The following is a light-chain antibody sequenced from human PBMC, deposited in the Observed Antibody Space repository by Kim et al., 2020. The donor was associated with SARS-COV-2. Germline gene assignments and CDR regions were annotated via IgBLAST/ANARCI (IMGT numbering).Light chain of an antibody. V-gene: IGLV2-14*03. J-gene: IGLJ1*01. CDR2: DVT. CDR1: SNDSGGYNY. Sequence: GQSITIACTGTSNDSGGYNYVAWYQQHPAKAPRLVIYDVTKRPSGVADRFSGSKSDSTASLTISGLQAADEADYFCSSYTGSGTFVFGTGTKVTVL. CDR3: SSYTGSGTFV.